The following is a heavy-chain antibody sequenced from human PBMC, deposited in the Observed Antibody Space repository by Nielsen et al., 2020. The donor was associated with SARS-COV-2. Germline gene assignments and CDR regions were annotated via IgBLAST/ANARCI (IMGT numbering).Heavy chain of an antibody. V-gene: IGHV1-46*01. CDR3: ARERVQESWSGDRHFDY. CDR2: INPSGGST. D-gene: IGHD3-3*01. CDR1: GYTFTSYY. Sequence: ASVKVSCKASGYTFTSYYMHWVRQAPGQGLEWMGIINPSGGSTNYAQKFQGRLTMTRDTSTRTVYMDLNSLRSEDTAVYFCARERVQESWSGDRHFDYWGQGTLVTVSS. J-gene: IGHJ4*02.